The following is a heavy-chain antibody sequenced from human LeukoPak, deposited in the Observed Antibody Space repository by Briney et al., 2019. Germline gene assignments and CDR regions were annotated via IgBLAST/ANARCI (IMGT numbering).Heavy chain of an antibody. J-gene: IGHJ4*02. CDR2: IYSGGST. CDR1: GFPVSSNY. CDR3: ARGTSGTFKSFDY. V-gene: IGHV3-53*01. D-gene: IGHD1-26*01. Sequence: GSLRLPCAASGFPVSSNYMSWVRQAPGKGLEGVSVIYSGGSTYYADSVKGRFTISRDNSNNTLYLQINSLRAEDTAVCYCARGTSGTFKSFDYWGQGTLVTVSS.